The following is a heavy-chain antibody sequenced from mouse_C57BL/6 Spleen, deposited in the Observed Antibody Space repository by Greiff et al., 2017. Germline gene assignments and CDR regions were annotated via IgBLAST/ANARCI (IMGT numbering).Heavy chain of an antibody. V-gene: IGHV5-4*01. Sequence: DVHLVESGGGLVKPGGSLKLSCAASGFTFSSYAMSWVRQTPEKRLEWVATISDGGSYTYYPDNVKGRFTISRDNAKNNLYLQMSHLKSEDTAMYYCAREGVYYDPSYAMDYWGQGTSVTVSS. D-gene: IGHD2-4*01. CDR1: GFTFSSYA. CDR3: AREGVYYDPSYAMDY. CDR2: ISDGGSYT. J-gene: IGHJ4*01.